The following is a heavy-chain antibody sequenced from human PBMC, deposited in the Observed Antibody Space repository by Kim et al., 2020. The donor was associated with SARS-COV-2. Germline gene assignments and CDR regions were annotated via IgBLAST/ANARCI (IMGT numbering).Heavy chain of an antibody. V-gene: IGHV4-31*11. Sequence: SETLSLTCVVSGDSVDDGVYFWSWIRRRPGKGLEWMAYIFYTGDTHSSPSLRSPLTLSRAPSKNPFSLALTSVTAAATGTYYCAAVRNSHRNYY. CDR1: GDSVDDGVYF. CDR3: AAVRNSHRNYY. J-gene: IGHJ6*01. D-gene: IGHD1-26*01. CDR2: IFYTGDT.